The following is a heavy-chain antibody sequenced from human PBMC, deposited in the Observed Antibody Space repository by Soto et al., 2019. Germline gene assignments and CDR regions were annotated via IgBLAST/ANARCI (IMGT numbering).Heavy chain of an antibody. D-gene: IGHD4-17*01. J-gene: IGHJ4*02. CDR2: ISSRGSTL. CDR3: ASVTTADY. V-gene: IGHV3-48*03. CDR1: GFTFSSYE. Sequence: EVQLVESGGGLVQPGGSLRLSCAASGFTFSSYEMNWVRQAPGKGLEWVSDISSRGSTLYYAVSVKGRFTISRDNAKNSLYRQMDSLGAEDTAVYDWASVTTADYWGQGTLVTVSS.